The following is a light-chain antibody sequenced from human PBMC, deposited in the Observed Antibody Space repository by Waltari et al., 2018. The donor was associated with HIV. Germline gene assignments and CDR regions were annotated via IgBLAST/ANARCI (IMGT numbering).Light chain of an antibody. CDR1: QNINNT. CDR3: QQYNKWPRT. V-gene: IGKV3-15*01. CDR2: GAS. J-gene: IGKJ4*02. Sequence: DIVLTQSPATLSVPPGERGTVSCRASQNINNTLAWYQLKPGQAPRLLISGASTRATGIPARFSGSGSGTDFTLNIGTLQSEDFAVYFCQQYNKWPRTFGRGTKVEIK.